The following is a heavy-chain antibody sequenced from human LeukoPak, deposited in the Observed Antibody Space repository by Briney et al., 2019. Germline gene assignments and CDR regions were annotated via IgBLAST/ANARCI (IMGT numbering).Heavy chain of an antibody. Sequence: SETLSLTCTVSGGSISSNSYYWGWIRQPPGKGLEWIGSIYYSGSTYYNPSLKSRVTISVDTSKKQLSLKLTSVTAADTAVYYCARTIPTSHIIADYWGQGTLVTVSS. CDR1: GGSISSNSYY. CDR3: ARTIPTSHIIADY. V-gene: IGHV4-39*07. D-gene: IGHD2/OR15-2a*01. J-gene: IGHJ4*02. CDR2: IYYSGST.